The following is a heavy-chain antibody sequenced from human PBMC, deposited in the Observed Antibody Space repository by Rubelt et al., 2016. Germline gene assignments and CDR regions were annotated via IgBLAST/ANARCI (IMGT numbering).Heavy chain of an antibody. CDR3: ARDSERYGFGVETY. V-gene: IGHV3-48*01. Sequence: DSVKGRFTISRDNAKNSLYLQMNSLRAEDTAVYYCARDSERYGFGVETYWGQGTLVTVSS. D-gene: IGHD3-3*01. J-gene: IGHJ4*02.